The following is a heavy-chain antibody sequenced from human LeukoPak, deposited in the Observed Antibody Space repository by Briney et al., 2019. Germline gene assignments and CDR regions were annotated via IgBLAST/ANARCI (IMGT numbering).Heavy chain of an antibody. J-gene: IGHJ3*02. CDR3: ARDIVGATGDAFDI. CDR2: ISGSGGST. CDR1: GFTFSSYA. V-gene: IGHV3-23*01. D-gene: IGHD1-26*01. Sequence: GGSLRLTCAASGFTFSSYAMSWVRQAPGKGLEWVSGISGSGGSTYYADSVKGRFTISRDNAKNSLYLQMNSLRAEDTAVYYCARDIVGATGDAFDIWGQGTMVTVSS.